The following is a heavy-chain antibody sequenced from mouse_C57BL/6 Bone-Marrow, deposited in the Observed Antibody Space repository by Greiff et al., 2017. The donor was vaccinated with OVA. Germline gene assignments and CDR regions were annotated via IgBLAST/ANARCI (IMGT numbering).Heavy chain of an antibody. CDR2: IDPENGDT. CDR1: GFTIKDDY. Sequence: VQLQQSGAELVRPGASVKLSCTASGFTIKDDYMHWVKQRPEQGLEWIGWIDPENGDTEYASKFQGKATITADTSSNTAYLQLSSLTSEDTAVYYCTTWTFDYWGQGTTLTVSS. V-gene: IGHV14-4*01. CDR3: TTWTFDY. J-gene: IGHJ2*01.